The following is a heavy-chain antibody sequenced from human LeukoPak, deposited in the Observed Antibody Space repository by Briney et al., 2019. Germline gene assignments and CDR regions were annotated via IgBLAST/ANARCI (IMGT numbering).Heavy chain of an antibody. CDR1: GYTFTSYY. Sequence: GASVKVSCKASGYTFTSYYMHWVRQAPGQGLEWMGIINPNGGSTSYAQKFQGRVTMTSDTSTSTVYMELSSLGFEDTAVYYCTRSITIFGVVPSYMDAWGKGTTVIVSS. D-gene: IGHD3-3*01. J-gene: IGHJ6*03. CDR2: INPNGGST. V-gene: IGHV1-46*01. CDR3: TRSITIFGVVPSYMDA.